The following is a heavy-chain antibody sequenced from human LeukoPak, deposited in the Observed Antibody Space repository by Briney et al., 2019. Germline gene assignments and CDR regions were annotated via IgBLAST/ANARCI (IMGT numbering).Heavy chain of an antibody. D-gene: IGHD6-19*01. CDR3: ARDSAAVAV. CDR1: GASITNGFYY. Sequence: SAPLSLTCTVSGASITNGFYYWGWIRQPPGKELEWIGSFYYGGTTYYNPSLKSRVTISVDTSKNHFSLKLNSATAADTAMYYCARDSAAVAVWGQGTQVTVSS. CDR2: FYYGGTT. V-gene: IGHV4-39*07. J-gene: IGHJ4*02.